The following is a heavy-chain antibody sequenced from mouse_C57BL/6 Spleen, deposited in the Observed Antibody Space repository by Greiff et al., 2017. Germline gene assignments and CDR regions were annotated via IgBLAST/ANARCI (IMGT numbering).Heavy chain of an antibody. V-gene: IGHV1-69*01. D-gene: IGHD2-4*01. J-gene: IGHJ3*01. CDR3: ARGNDYDPFAY. CDR2: IDPSDSYT. CDR1: GYTFTSYW. Sequence: QVQLQQPGAELVMPAASVKLSCKASGYTFTSYWMHWVKQRPGQGLEWIGEIDPSDSYTNYNQKFKGKSTLTVDKSSSTAYMQLSSLTSEDSAVYYCARGNDYDPFAYWGQGTLVTVSA.